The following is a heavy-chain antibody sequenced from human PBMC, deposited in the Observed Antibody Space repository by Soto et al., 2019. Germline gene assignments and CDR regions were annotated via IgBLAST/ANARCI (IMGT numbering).Heavy chain of an antibody. Sequence: GGSLRLSCVASGFTFSSYGMHWVRQAPGKGLEWVAVISYDGSNKYYADSVKGRFTISIDNSKNTLYLQMNSLRAEDTAVYYCAKDHHTMIVVVTLTYFDYWGQGTLVTVSS. CDR1: GFTFSSYG. D-gene: IGHD3-22*01. CDR2: ISYDGSNK. CDR3: AKDHHTMIVVVTLTYFDY. V-gene: IGHV3-30*18. J-gene: IGHJ4*02.